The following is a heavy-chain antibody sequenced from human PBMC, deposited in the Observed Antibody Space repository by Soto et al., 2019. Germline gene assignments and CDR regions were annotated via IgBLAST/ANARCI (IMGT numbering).Heavy chain of an antibody. Sequence: QEQLVQSGAEVKKPGSSVKVSCKSSGGLFSSYPISWVRQVPGQGLEWMGGIIPVFQKAYYTQRFQGRVTITADASTNTAYMELSSLISEDTAIYYCARGGRGYTLFNEFWGQGTLVTVSS. V-gene: IGHV1-69*01. D-gene: IGHD3-22*01. CDR2: IIPVFQKA. CDR1: GGLFSSYP. CDR3: ARGGRGYTLFNEF. J-gene: IGHJ4*02.